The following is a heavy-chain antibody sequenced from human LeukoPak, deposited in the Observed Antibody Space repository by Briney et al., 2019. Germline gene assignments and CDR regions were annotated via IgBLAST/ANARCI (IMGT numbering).Heavy chain of an antibody. Sequence: PGGSLRLSCAASGFTFSSYSMNWVRQAPGKGLEWVSSISSSSSYIYYADSVKGRFTISRDNAKNSLYLQMNSLRAEDTAVYYCARVYCSSTSCYNAFDIWGQGTMVTVSS. CDR3: ARVYCSSTSCYNAFDI. V-gene: IGHV3-21*01. CDR1: GFTFSSYS. D-gene: IGHD2-2*02. J-gene: IGHJ3*02. CDR2: ISSSSSYI.